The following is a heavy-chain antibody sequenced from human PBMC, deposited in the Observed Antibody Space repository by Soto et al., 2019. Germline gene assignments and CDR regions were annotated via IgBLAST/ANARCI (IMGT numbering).Heavy chain of an antibody. CDR2: MSRTGDNT. J-gene: IGHJ4*02. CDR3: AKDQSNSNPLYYFDF. D-gene: IGHD3-22*01. Sequence: PGGSLRLSCAASGFTFRLYAMTWVRQSPGKGLEWVSSMSRTGDNTYYADSVKGRFTISRDNSKNTLYLQMNSLRAEDTAIYYCAKDQSNSNPLYYFDFWGPGTLVTVS. V-gene: IGHV3-23*01. CDR1: GFTFRLYA.